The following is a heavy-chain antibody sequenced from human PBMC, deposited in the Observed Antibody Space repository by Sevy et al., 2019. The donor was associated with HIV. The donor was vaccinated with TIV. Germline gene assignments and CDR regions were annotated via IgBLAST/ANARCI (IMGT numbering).Heavy chain of an antibody. CDR1: GFTFSSYG. CDR3: AKDRPDTYYYYGMDV. Sequence: GGCLRLSCAASGFTFSSYGMRWVRQAPGKGLEWVAFIRYDGSNKYYADSVKGRFTISRDNSKNTLYLQMNSLRAEDAAVYYCAKDRPDTYYYYGMDVWGQGTTVTVSS. D-gene: IGHD3-9*01. V-gene: IGHV3-30*02. J-gene: IGHJ6*02. CDR2: IRYDGSNK.